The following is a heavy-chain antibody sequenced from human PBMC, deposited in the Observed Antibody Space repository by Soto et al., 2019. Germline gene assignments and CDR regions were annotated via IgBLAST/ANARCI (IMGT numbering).Heavy chain of an antibody. CDR2: INPSGGST. Sequence: GASVKVSCKASGYTFTSYYMHWVRQAPGQGLERMGIINPSGGSTSYAQKFQGRVTITADESTSTAYMELSSLRSEDTAVYYCARDLWRSSSWYYGMDVWGQGTTVTVSS. CDR3: ARDLWRSSSWYYGMDV. J-gene: IGHJ6*02. D-gene: IGHD6-13*01. CDR1: GYTFTSYY. V-gene: IGHV1-46*01.